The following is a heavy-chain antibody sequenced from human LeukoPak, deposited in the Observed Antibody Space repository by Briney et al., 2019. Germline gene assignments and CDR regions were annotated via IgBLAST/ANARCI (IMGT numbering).Heavy chain of an antibody. V-gene: IGHV4-34*01. D-gene: IGHD3-3*02. CDR2: INHSGST. CDR1: GGSFSGYY. J-gene: IGHJ4*02. Sequence: SGTLSLTCAVYGGSFSGYYWSWIRQPPGKGLEWIGEINHSGSTNYNPSLKSRVTISVDTSKNQLSLKLSSVTAADTAVYYCARFSTGPGYWGQGTLVTVSS. CDR3: ARFSTGPGY.